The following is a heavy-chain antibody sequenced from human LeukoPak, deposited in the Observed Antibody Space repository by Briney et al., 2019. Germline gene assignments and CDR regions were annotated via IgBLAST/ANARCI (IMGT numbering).Heavy chain of an antibody. CDR3: ARRGSGYEKDY. V-gene: IGHV3-11*01. CDR1: GFTFSSFV. CDR2: ISSSGSTI. Sequence: GGSLRLSCAASGFTFSSFVMSWIRQAPGKGLEWVSYISSSGSTIYYADSVKGRFTISRDNAKNSLYLQMNSLRAEDTAVYYCARRGSGYEKDYWGQGTLVTVSS. D-gene: IGHD5-12*01. J-gene: IGHJ4*02.